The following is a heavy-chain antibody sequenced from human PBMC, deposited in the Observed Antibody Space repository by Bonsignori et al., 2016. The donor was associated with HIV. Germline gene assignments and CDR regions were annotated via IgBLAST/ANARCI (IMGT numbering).Heavy chain of an antibody. D-gene: IGHD3-3*01. J-gene: IGHJ3*02. CDR3: ARDREWRDAFDI. V-gene: IGHV4-59*01. CDR2: IYYSGTT. Sequence: WIRQPPGKGLEWIGYIYYSGTTNYNPSLKSRVTISVDTSKNQFSLRLSSVTAADTAVYYCARDREWRDAFDIWGQGTMVTVSS.